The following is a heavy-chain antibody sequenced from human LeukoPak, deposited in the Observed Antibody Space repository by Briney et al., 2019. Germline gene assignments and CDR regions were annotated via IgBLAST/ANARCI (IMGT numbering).Heavy chain of an antibody. D-gene: IGHD1-26*01. V-gene: IGHV3-74*01. CDR1: GFTFSTSC. CDR3: ARALGSPLDY. CDR2: INDDGSTT. J-gene: IGHJ4*02. Sequence: GGSLRLSCAASGFTFSTSCMHWVRQAPGKGLVWVSRINDDGSTTTYADSVKGRFAVSRDNAKNTLYLEMNSLRAEDTAVYYCARALGSPLDYWGQGTLVAVSS.